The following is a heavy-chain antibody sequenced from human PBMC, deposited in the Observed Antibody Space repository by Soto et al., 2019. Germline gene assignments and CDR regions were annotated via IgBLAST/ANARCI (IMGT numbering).Heavy chain of an antibody. V-gene: IGHV1-2*04. J-gene: IGHJ6*02. CDR1: GYTFTGYY. Sequence: GASVKVSCKASGYTFTGYYMHWVRQAPGQGLEWMGWINPNSGGTNYAQKFQGWVTMTRDTSISTAYMELSRLRSDDTAVYYCARERSTAMYYYYGMDVWGQGTTVTVCS. CDR3: ARERSTAMYYYYGMDV. CDR2: INPNSGGT. D-gene: IGHD2-2*01.